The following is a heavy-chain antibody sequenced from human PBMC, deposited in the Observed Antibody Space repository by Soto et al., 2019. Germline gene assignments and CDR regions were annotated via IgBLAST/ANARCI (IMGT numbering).Heavy chain of an antibody. CDR2: INHSGST. Sequence: SETLSLTCAVYGGSFSGYYWSWIRQPPGKGLEWIGEINHSGSTNYNPSLKSRVTISVDTSKNQFSLKLSSVTAADTAVYYCFYGGYYYGMDVWGQGTTVTVSS. V-gene: IGHV4-34*01. J-gene: IGHJ6*02. CDR1: GGSFSGYY. D-gene: IGHD4-17*01. CDR3: FYGGYYYGMDV.